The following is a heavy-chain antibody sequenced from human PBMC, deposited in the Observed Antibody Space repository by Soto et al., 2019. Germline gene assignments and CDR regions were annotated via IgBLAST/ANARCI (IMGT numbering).Heavy chain of an antibody. CDR1: GGSISSYY. CDR2: IFYSGST. Sequence: QVQLQESGPGLVKPSETLSLTCTVAGGSISSYYWSWIRQPPGKGLEWIGYIFYSGSTNYNPSLRSRVTISVDTSKNQFSLRLSSVTAADTAVYFFASATSYYVVDYWGQGTLVTVSS. V-gene: IGHV4-59*01. CDR3: ASATSYYVVDY. J-gene: IGHJ4*02. D-gene: IGHD3-3*01.